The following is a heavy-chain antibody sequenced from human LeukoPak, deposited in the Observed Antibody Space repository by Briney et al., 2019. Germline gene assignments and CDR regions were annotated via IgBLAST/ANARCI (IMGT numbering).Heavy chain of an antibody. D-gene: IGHD3-16*01. CDR2: LYSGGST. J-gene: IGHJ3*02. CDR3: ARGGALDI. V-gene: IGHV3-66*02. CDR1: GFTVSSNY. Sequence: PGGSLRLSCAASGFTVSSNYMSWVRQAPGKGLEWVSILYSGGSTCYANSVKGRFTISRDNSKNTLYLQMNSLRPEDTAVYYCARGGALDIWGQGTMVTVSS.